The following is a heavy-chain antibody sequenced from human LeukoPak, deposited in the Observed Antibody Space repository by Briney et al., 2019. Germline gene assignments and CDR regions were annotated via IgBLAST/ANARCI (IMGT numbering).Heavy chain of an antibody. CDR1: GFTFSSYA. CDR2: ISGSGGST. CDR3: AKDPLVVVPAVKGDFGFDP. V-gene: IGHV3-23*01. Sequence: GGSLRLSCAASGFTFSSYAMSWVRQAPGKGLEWVSAISGSGGSTYYADSVKGRFTISRDNSKNTLYLQMNSLRAEDTAVYYCAKDPLVVVPAVKGDFGFDPWGQGTLVTVSS. D-gene: IGHD2-2*01. J-gene: IGHJ5*02.